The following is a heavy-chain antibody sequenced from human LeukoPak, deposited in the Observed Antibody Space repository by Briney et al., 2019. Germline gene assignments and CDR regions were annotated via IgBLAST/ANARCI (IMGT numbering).Heavy chain of an antibody. D-gene: IGHD3-3*01. J-gene: IGHJ4*02. CDR1: GDSITGYY. CDR2: INHSGST. CDR3: ARGLNDSWTGENY. Sequence: SETLSLTCSVSGDSITGYYWGWIRQPPGKGLEWIGEINHSGSTNYNPSLKSRVTISLDTSKSQFSLKVRYVTAADTAVYYCARGLNDSWTGENYWGQGTLVTVSS. V-gene: IGHV4-34*01.